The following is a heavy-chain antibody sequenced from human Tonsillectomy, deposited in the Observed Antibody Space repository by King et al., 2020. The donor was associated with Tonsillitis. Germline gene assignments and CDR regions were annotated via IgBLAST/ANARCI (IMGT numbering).Heavy chain of an antibody. CDR3: ARAKGCRCSRDCMDV. CDR2: IIPNSGAT. Sequence: VQLVESGAEVKKPGASVKVSCKASGYTFTDHNIHWVRQAPGEGLEWMGWIIPNSGATNYAQKFLGRVTMTRDTSSSTINMEVSRLTAEDTAVYYCARAKGCRCSRDCMDVWGQGTTVT. D-gene: IGHD2-15*01. J-gene: IGHJ6*02. CDR1: GYTFTDHN. V-gene: IGHV1-2*02.